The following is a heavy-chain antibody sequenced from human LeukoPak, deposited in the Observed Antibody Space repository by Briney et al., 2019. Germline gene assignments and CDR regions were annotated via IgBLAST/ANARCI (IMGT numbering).Heavy chain of an antibody. Sequence: GASVKVSCKXSGYTFTSYDINWVRQATRQGLEWMGWMNPNSGNTGYAQKFQGRVTITRNTSISTAYMELSSLRSEDTAVYYCARGPGSIAAAGQLDYWGQGTLVTVSS. CDR2: MNPNSGNT. J-gene: IGHJ4*02. CDR1: GYTFTSYD. D-gene: IGHD6-13*01. CDR3: ARGPGSIAAAGQLDY. V-gene: IGHV1-8*03.